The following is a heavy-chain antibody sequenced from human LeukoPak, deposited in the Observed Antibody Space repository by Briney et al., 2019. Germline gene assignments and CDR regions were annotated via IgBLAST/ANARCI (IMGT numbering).Heavy chain of an antibody. D-gene: IGHD3-22*01. CDR1: GFTFRNYA. CDR2: ISGNGDKI. Sequence: PGGSLRLSCAASGFTFRNYAMSWVRQAPGKGLEWVSGISGNGDKIYYADSVKGRFTISRDNSKSTLHLQMNSLRGEDTAVYYCATRDYSDSSGYAPLFDCWGQGTLVTVSS. V-gene: IGHV3-23*01. CDR3: ATRDYSDSSGYAPLFDC. J-gene: IGHJ4*02.